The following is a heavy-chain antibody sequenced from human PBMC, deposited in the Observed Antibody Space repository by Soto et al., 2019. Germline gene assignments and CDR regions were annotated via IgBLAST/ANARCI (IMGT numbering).Heavy chain of an antibody. CDR1: GFIFSNYA. J-gene: IGHJ4*02. CDR2: ISGSGGST. CDR3: ARDPGYSSGWYNY. V-gene: IGHV3-23*01. Sequence: GGSLRLSCVASGFIFSNYAISWLRQGPGKGLEWVSAISGSGGSTYYADSVKGRFTISRDNSKNTLYLQMNSLRVEDSAVYYCARDPGYSSGWYNYWGQGTLVTVS. D-gene: IGHD6-19*01.